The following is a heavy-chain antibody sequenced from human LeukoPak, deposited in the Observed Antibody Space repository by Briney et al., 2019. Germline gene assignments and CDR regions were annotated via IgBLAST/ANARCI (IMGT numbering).Heavy chain of an antibody. Sequence: GGSLRLSCAASGFTFSNYCMIWVRQAPGKGLEWVGNIKQDGSEKRYADSVRGRFSISRDNAQTSLYLQMNSLRAEDTAVYYCARASDPWLQLAWGQGTLVTVSS. J-gene: IGHJ5*02. CDR2: IKQDGSEK. CDR1: GFTFSNYC. D-gene: IGHD5-24*01. V-gene: IGHV3-7*05. CDR3: ARASDPWLQLA.